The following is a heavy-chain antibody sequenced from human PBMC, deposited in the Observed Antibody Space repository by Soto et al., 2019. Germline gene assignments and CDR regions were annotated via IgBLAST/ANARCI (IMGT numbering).Heavy chain of an antibody. D-gene: IGHD2-21*01. Sequence: LVDSGGGLVQPGGSLRLSCAASGFIFRDYWMNWVRQAPGKGPEWVSNIKVDGTEKNYVDSVKGRFTISRDNAKNSLYLQMNSLIFEDTAVYYCARDEICDGVKCIRGYLQQWGQGNPVTVSS. CDR1: GFIFRDYW. J-gene: IGHJ1*01. CDR3: ARDEICDGVKCIRGYLQQ. CDR2: IKVDGTEK. V-gene: IGHV3-7*01.